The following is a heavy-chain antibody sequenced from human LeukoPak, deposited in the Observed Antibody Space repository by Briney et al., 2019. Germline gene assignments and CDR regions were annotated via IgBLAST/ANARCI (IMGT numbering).Heavy chain of an antibody. J-gene: IGHJ4*02. D-gene: IGHD4-23*01. CDR1: GFTFSGSA. CDR3: TRHGETVADD. Sequence: PGGSLKLSCAASGFTFSGSAMHWVGQASGKGLEWVGRIRSKANSYATAYAASVKGRFTISRDDSKNTAYLQMNSLKTEDTAVYYCTRHGETVADDWGQGTLVTVSS. V-gene: IGHV3-73*01. CDR2: IRSKANSYAT.